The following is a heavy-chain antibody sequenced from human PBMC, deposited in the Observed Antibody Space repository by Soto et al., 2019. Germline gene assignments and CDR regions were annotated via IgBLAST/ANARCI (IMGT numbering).Heavy chain of an antibody. Sequence: PGESLKISCKGSGYSFTSYWIGWVRQMPGKGLEWMGIIYPGDSDTRYSPSFQGQVTISADKSISTAYLQWSSLKASDTAMYYCARGGTGYSYGSYYYFGMDVWAQGTTITVSS. CDR3: ARGGTGYSYGSYYYFGMDV. V-gene: IGHV5-51*01. D-gene: IGHD5-18*01. J-gene: IGHJ6*02. CDR1: GYSFTSYW. CDR2: IYPGDSDT.